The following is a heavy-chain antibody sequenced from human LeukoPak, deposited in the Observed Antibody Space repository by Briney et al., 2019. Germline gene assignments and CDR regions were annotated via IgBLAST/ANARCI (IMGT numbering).Heavy chain of an antibody. J-gene: IGHJ4*02. D-gene: IGHD6-13*01. Sequence: GGSLRLSCAASGFTFSTYGMHWVRQAPGKGLEWVAVISYDGSNKYYADSVKGRFTISRDNSKNTLYLQMNSLRAEDTAVYYCAKDPERIAAAVRYFDYWGQGTLVTVSS. CDR2: ISYDGSNK. CDR1: GFTFSTYG. V-gene: IGHV3-30*18. CDR3: AKDPERIAAAVRYFDY.